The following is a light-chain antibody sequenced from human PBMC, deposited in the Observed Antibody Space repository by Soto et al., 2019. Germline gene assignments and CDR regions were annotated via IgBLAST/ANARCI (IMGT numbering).Light chain of an antibody. CDR2: IAS. J-gene: IGKJ5*01. CDR3: QQTYSTPQP. Sequence: DIQITQSPSSLSASVVDRVTITCRASQSISSYLNWYQQKPGKAPKLLINIASSLQSGVPSRFSGSGSGTDFTLTISNVQPEDFATYYCQQTYSTPQPFGQGTRLEIK. CDR1: QSISSY. V-gene: IGKV1-39*01.